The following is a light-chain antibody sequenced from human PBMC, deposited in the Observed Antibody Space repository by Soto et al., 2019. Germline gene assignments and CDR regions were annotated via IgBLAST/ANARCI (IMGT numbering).Light chain of an antibody. CDR2: GAS. J-gene: IGKJ5*01. Sequence: EIVVTESPALVSVSPGERVTLSCRASQSVISSLAWYQQKLGQAPRLLIYGASSRATGIPDRFSGSGSGTDFTLTISRLEPEDFAVYYCQQRSNWPITFGQGTRLEIK. V-gene: IGKV3D-20*02. CDR1: QSVISS. CDR3: QQRSNWPIT.